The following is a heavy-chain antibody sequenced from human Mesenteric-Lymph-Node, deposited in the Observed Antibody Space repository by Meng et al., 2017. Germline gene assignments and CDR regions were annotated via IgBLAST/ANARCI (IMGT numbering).Heavy chain of an antibody. CDR3: ASAAAWTLQGYFDY. D-gene: IGHD6-13*01. CDR2: IIPIFGTA. V-gene: IGHV1-69*05. CDR1: GGTFSSYA. J-gene: IGHJ4*02. Sequence: SVNVSCKASGGTFSSYAISWVRQAPGQGLEWMGGIIPIFGTANYAQKFQGRVTITTDESTSTAYMELRSLRSDDTAVYYCASAAAWTLQGYFDYWGQGTLVTVSS.